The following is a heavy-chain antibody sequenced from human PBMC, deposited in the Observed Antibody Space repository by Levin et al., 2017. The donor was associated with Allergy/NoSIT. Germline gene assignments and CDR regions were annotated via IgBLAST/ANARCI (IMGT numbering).Heavy chain of an antibody. V-gene: IGHV4-59*11. CDR2: IYYSGST. D-gene: IGHD3-3*01. CDR1: GGSIRSHY. CDR3: AGGVYGRDV. J-gene: IGHJ6*02. Sequence: SETLSLTCTVSGGSIRSHYWSWIRQFPGKGLEWIAYIYYSGSTTYNPSLKSRVTISVDTAENQISLKLTPVTAADTAVYYCAGGVYGRDVWGQGTTVTVSS.